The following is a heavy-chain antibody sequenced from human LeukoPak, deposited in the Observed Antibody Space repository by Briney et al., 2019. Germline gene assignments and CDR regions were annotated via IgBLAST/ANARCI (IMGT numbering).Heavy chain of an antibody. CDR3: ARGYGDYPN. J-gene: IGHJ4*02. CDR2: ISYTGST. Sequence: SETLSLTCTVSGGSISSYYVSWIRQPPGKGLEWIGYISYTGSTDYNPSLKSRVTISVDMSKNQFSLKVSSVTAADTAVYYCARGYGDYPNWGQGTLVTVSS. CDR1: GGSISSYY. D-gene: IGHD4-17*01. V-gene: IGHV4-59*01.